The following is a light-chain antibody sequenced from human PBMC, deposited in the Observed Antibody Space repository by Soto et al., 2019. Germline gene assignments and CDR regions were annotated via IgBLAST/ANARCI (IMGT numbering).Light chain of an antibody. CDR2: EVS. V-gene: IGLV2-14*01. Sequence: QSVLTQPASVSGSPGQSITISCTGTSSDVGGYNFVSWYQQHPGRAPKHLIYEVSRRPSGVSNRFSGSKSGDTASLTISGLQAEDEADYYCYSYRGYYTRVFGTGTKVTVL. CDR1: SSDVGGYNF. CDR3: YSYRGYYTRV. J-gene: IGLJ1*01.